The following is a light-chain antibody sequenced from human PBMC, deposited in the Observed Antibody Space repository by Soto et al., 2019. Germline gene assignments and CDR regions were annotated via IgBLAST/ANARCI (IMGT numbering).Light chain of an antibody. CDR1: QSVSGY. V-gene: IGKV3-11*01. CDR2: DTF. CDR3: QLRSDWPPTYT. J-gene: IGKJ2*01. Sequence: EIVLTQSPDTLSLSPGERATLSCRASQSVSGYLGWYQQKPGQAPRLLIYDTFTRATGIPARFSAKGAGTDFTLTISSLEPEDSAVYFCQLRSDWPPTYTFGQGTKLE.